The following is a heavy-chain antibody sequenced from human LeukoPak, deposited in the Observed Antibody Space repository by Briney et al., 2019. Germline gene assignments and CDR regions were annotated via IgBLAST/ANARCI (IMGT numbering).Heavy chain of an antibody. J-gene: IGHJ4*02. CDR3: ARAKNSIAARLVFAY. CDR2: MNPYNGDT. CDR1: GYTFTNYD. V-gene: IGHV1-8*03. Sequence: ASVNVSCKASGYTFTNYDISWVRQAAGQGLEWMGWMNPYNGDTDFVQKFQGRLSITRNISISTAYMELSSLRSEDTAVYYCARAKNSIAARLVFAYWGQGTLVTVSS. D-gene: IGHD6-6*01.